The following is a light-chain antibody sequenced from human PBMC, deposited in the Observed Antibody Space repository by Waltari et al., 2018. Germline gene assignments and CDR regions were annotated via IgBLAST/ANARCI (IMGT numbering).Light chain of an antibody. Sequence: SYVLTQPPSVSVAPGQTATITCGGDNIGTYSVHWYHQTPGQAPVLVVYDDRDRPSGIPERFSGSNSGNTATLTISRVEAADEADYYCQVWDNRRDHRWVFGGGTKLTVL. J-gene: IGLJ3*02. CDR3: QVWDNRRDHRWV. CDR1: NIGTYS. CDR2: DDR. V-gene: IGLV3-21*02.